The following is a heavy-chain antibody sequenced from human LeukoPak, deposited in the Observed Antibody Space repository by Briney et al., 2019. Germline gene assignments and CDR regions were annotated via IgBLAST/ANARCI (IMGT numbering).Heavy chain of an antibody. J-gene: IGHJ4*02. V-gene: IGHV3-74*01. CDR1: GFTFSSYW. Sequence: GGSLRLSCAASGFTFSSYWMHWVRQAPGKGLVWVSRINSDGSSTSYADSVKGRFTISRDNAKNSLYLQMNSLRAEDTAVYYCARADPDGGNVLRFLEWLSNHLYFDYWGQGTLVTVSS. CDR2: INSDGSST. D-gene: IGHD3-3*01. CDR3: ARADPDGGNVLRFLEWLSNHLYFDY.